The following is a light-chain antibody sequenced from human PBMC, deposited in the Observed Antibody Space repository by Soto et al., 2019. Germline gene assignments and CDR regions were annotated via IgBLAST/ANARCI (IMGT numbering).Light chain of an antibody. CDR3: QQYNNWQWT. CDR1: QSVSNN. J-gene: IGKJ1*01. V-gene: IGKV3-15*01. Sequence: EIMMTQSPATLSVSPGERATLSCRASQSVSNNLAWYQQKPGQAPRLLIYYASTRATGIPARFSGSGSGTEFTLTISSLQSEDFAVYYCQQYNNWQWTFGQGTKVEIK. CDR2: YAS.